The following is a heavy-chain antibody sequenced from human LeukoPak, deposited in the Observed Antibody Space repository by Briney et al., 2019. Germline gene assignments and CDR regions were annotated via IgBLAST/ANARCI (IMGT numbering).Heavy chain of an antibody. CDR3: ARDGGRYCSSTSCPGPSHWFDP. CDR1: GGSISSGDYY. J-gene: IGHJ5*02. V-gene: IGHV4-30-4*08. CDR2: IYYSGRT. Sequence: SETLSLTCTVSGGSISSGDYYWSWIRQPPGKGLEWIGYIYYSGRTYYNPSLMSRVTISVDTSKNQFSLKLSSVTAADTAVYYCARDGGRYCSSTSCPGPSHWFDPWGQGTLVTVSS. D-gene: IGHD2-2*01.